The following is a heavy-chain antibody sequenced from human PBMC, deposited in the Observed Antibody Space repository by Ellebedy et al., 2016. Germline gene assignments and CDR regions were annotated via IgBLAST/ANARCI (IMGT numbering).Heavy chain of an antibody. D-gene: IGHD5-18*01. V-gene: IGHV1-46*01. CDR2: INPSGGST. CDR1: GYTFTSYY. Sequence: ASVKVSCKASGYTFTSYYMHWVRQAPGQGLEWMGIINPSGGSTSYAQKFQGRVTMTRDTSTSTVYMELSSLRSEDTAVYYCATSNCGYSYGYGNDAFDIWGQGTMVTVSS. J-gene: IGHJ3*02. CDR3: ATSNCGYSYGYGNDAFDI.